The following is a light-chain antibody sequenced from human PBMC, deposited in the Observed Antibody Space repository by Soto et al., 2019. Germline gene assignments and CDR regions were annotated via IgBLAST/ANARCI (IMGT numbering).Light chain of an antibody. J-gene: IGKJ1*01. V-gene: IGKV3-20*01. CDR2: VAS. CDR3: QQYGSSPWT. Sequence: EIVLTQSPGTLSLSPGERASLSCRASQSVTSSYLAWYQQKPGQAPRLLIYVASNRATGIPDRFSGSGSGTDFPLTLNRLEPEDCEVYYCQQYGSSPWTCGQGTKVELK. CDR1: QSVTSSY.